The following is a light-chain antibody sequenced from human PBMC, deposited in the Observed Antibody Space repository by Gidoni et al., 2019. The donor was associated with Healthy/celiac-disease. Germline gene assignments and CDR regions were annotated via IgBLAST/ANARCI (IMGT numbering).Light chain of an antibody. CDR3: NSRDSSGNHVV. V-gene: IGLV3-19*01. Sequence: SSELTQDPAVSVDLGTTVRITCQGDSLRSYYASWYQQKPGQAPVLVLYGKNNRPSGIPDRFSGSSSGNTASLTITGAQAEDEADYYCNSRDSSGNHVVFGGGTKLTVL. CDR2: GKN. J-gene: IGLJ2*01. CDR1: SLRSYY.